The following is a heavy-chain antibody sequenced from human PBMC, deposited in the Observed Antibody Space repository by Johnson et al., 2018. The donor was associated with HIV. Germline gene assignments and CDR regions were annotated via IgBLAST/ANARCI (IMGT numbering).Heavy chain of an antibody. CDR1: GFTFSSYG. CDR3: ARGHWAFDI. CDR2: IYSGGST. Sequence: QMQLVESGGGVVQPGRSLRLSCAASGFTFSSYGMHWVRQAPGKGLEWVAVIYSGGSTYYADSVKCRFTISRDNFKNTLYLQMNSLRAEDTAVYYCARGHWAFDIWGQGTMVTVSS. D-gene: IGHD1-1*01. V-gene: IGHV3-NL1*01. J-gene: IGHJ3*02.